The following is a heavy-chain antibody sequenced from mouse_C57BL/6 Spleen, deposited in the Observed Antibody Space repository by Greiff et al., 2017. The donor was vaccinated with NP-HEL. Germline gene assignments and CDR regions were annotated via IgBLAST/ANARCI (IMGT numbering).Heavy chain of an antibody. D-gene: IGHD2-4*01. J-gene: IGHJ2*01. V-gene: IGHV5-4*03. CDR1: GFTFSSYA. Sequence: EVMLVESGGGLVKPGGSLKLSCAASGFTFSSYAMSWVRQTPEKRLEWVATISDGGSYTYYPDNVKGRFTISRDNAKNNLYLQMSHLKSEDTAMYYCAASIYYDYDFDYWGQGTTLTVSS. CDR3: AASIYYDYDFDY. CDR2: ISDGGSYT.